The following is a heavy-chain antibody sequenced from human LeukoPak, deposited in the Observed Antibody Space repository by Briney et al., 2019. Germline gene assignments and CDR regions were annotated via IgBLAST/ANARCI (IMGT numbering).Heavy chain of an antibody. Sequence: PSQTLSLTCTVSGGSISSGGYYWSWIRQHPGKGLEWIGEINHSGSTNYNPSLKSRVTISVDTSKNQFSLKLSSVTAADTAVYYCARVRASGRFGELVLWFDPWGQGTLVTVSS. CDR3: ARVRASGRFGELVLWFDP. CDR2: INHSGST. CDR1: GGSISSGGYY. D-gene: IGHD3-10*01. J-gene: IGHJ5*02. V-gene: IGHV4-31*03.